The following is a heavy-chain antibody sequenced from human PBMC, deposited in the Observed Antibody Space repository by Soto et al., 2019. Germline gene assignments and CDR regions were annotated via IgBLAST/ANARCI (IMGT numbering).Heavy chain of an antibody. Sequence: GGSLRLSCAASGCTFSSYAMSWVRQAPGKGLEWVSAISGSGGSTYYADSVKGRFTISRDNSKNTLYLQMNSLRAEDTAVYYCANIAAAGPRQFDYWGQGTLVTVSS. D-gene: IGHD6-13*01. CDR1: GCTFSSYA. J-gene: IGHJ4*02. CDR3: ANIAAAGPRQFDY. V-gene: IGHV3-23*01. CDR2: ISGSGGST.